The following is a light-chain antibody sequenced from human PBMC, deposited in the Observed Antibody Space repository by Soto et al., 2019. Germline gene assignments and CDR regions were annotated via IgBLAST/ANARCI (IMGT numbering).Light chain of an antibody. CDR1: QSVSSS. Sequence: EILMTQSPVTLSVSPGERATLSCRASQSVSSSSLAWYQQKPGQTPRLLIYDASTRATGIQARFSGSGSGTEFTLTISSLQSEDFAVYYCQQYNSYPWTFGQGTKVDIK. V-gene: IGKV3-15*01. J-gene: IGKJ1*01. CDR2: DAS. CDR3: QQYNSYPWT.